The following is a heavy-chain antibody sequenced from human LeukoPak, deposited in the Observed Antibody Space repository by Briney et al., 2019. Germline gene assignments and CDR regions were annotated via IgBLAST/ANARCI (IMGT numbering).Heavy chain of an antibody. CDR3: AKGRGSYYSSHFGY. CDR1: GFTFDDYA. D-gene: IGHD1-26*01. J-gene: IGHJ4*02. Sequence: GRSLRLSCAASGFTFDDYAMHWVRQAPGKGLEWVSGISWNSGSIGYADSVKGRFTISRDNAKNSLYLQMNSLRAEDTALYYCAKGRGSYYSSHFGYWGQGTLVTVSS. V-gene: IGHV3-9*01. CDR2: ISWNSGSI.